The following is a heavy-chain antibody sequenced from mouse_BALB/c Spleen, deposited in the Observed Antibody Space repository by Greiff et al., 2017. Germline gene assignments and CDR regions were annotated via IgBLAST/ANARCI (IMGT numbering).Heavy chain of an antibody. Sequence: EVKLVESGGGLVKPGGSLKLSCAASGFTFSDYYMYWVRQTPEKRLEWVATISDGGSYTYYPDSVKGRFTISRDNAKNNLYLQMSSLKSEDTAMYYCARGWTMITTVPFAYWGQGALVTVSA. V-gene: IGHV5-4*02. CDR1: GFTFSDYY. CDR3: ARGWTMITTVPFAY. J-gene: IGHJ3*01. CDR2: ISDGGSYT. D-gene: IGHD2-4*01.